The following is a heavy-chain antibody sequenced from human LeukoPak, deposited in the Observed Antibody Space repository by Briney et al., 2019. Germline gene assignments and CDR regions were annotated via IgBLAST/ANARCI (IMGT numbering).Heavy chain of an antibody. CDR3: ARGGIAAPRWFDP. V-gene: IGHV1-8*03. CDR1: GYTFTSYD. Sequence: ASVKVSCKASGYTFTSYDIDWVRQATGQGLERMGWMNPNSGNTGYAQKFQGRVTITRNTSISTAYMELSSLRSEDTAVYYCARGGIAAPRWFDPWGQGTLVTVSS. CDR2: MNPNSGNT. D-gene: IGHD6-13*01. J-gene: IGHJ5*02.